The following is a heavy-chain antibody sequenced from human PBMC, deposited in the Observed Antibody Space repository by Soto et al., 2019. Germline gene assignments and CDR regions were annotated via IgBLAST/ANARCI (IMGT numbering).Heavy chain of an antibody. V-gene: IGHV1-24*01. CDR1: GYTLTEFS. CDR2: FGPEDGET. CDR3: ARVRVVGSQVYYYYYYGMDA. Sequence: VASVKVSCKVSGYTLTEFSMHWVRQAPGKGLEWMGGFGPEDGETIYAQKFQGWVTMTRDTSISTAYMELSRLRSDDTAVYYCARVRVVGSQVYYYYYYGMDAWGQGTTVTVSS. D-gene: IGHD2-15*01. J-gene: IGHJ6*02.